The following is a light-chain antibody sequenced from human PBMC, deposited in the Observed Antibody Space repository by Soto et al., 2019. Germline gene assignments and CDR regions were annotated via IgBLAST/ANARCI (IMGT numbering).Light chain of an antibody. CDR3: QQADSFPFN. Sequence: DIQLTQSPSSVSASVGDRVTITCRASQDIGTWLAWYQQKPGKAPKLLIYVASNLQSGVPSRFSGAGSGTDFNLTITSLQPEDFATYHCQQADSFPFNFGPGTKVDFK. J-gene: IGKJ3*01. V-gene: IGKV1-12*01. CDR1: QDIGTW. CDR2: VAS.